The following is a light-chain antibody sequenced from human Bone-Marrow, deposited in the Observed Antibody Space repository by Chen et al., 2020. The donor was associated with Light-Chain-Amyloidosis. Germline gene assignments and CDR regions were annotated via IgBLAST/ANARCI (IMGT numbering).Light chain of an antibody. CDR2: WAS. V-gene: IGKV4-1*01. CDR3: QQFLSAPLT. Sequence: DIVMTQSPDSLAVSLGERATINCKSTQSVLSTSNNKNYIAWYQQKPGQPPKLLVSWASMRESGVPDRLSGSGSGADFTLTISSLQAEDGAVYYCQQFLSAPLTFGGGTKVGIK. CDR1: QSVLSTSNNKNY. J-gene: IGKJ4*01.